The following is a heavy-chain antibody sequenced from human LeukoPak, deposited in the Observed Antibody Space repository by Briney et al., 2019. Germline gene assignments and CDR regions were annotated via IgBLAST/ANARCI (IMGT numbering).Heavy chain of an antibody. J-gene: IGHJ5*02. V-gene: IGHV1-69*04. CDR2: IIPILGIA. Sequence: GASVKVSCTASGGTFSSYAISWVRQAPGQGLEWMGRIIPILGIANYAQKFQGRVTITADKSTSTAYMELSSLRSEDTAVYYCARTPRAAFYDYVWGSYPTWGQGTLVTVSS. CDR1: GGTFSSYA. CDR3: ARTPRAAFYDYVWGSYPT. D-gene: IGHD3-16*02.